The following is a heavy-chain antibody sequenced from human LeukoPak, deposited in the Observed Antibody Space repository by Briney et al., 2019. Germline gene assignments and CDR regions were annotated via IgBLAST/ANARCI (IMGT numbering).Heavy chain of an antibody. Sequence: ASVKVSCKASGYTFTSYGISWVRQAPGQGLEWMGWISAYNGNTNYAQKLQGRVTMTTDTSTSTAYMELRSLRSDDTAVYYCARDGLLRYFDWLSPGGYYFDYWGQGTLVTVSS. D-gene: IGHD3-9*01. CDR2: ISAYNGNT. CDR3: ARDGLLRYFDWLSPGGYYFDY. V-gene: IGHV1-18*01. CDR1: GYTFTSYG. J-gene: IGHJ4*02.